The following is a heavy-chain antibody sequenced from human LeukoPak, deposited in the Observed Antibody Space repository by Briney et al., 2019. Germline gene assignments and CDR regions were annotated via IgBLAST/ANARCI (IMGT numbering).Heavy chain of an antibody. CDR2: ISYDGSNK. CDR3: ANLLGFGDGAFDI. J-gene: IGHJ3*02. Sequence: GGSPRLSCAASGFTFSSYGMHWVRQAPGKGLEWVAVISYDGSNKYYADSVKGRFTISRDNSKNTLYLQMNSLRAEDTAVYYCANLLGFGDGAFDIWGQGTMVTVSS. D-gene: IGHD3-10*01. CDR1: GFTFSSYG. V-gene: IGHV3-30*18.